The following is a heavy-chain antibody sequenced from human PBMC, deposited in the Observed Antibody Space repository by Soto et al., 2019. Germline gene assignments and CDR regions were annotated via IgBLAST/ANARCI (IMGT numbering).Heavy chain of an antibody. CDR2: IYYSGST. CDR1: GGSISSYY. V-gene: IGHV4-59*08. CDR3: ARAEEWTYLDV. Sequence: SETLSLTCTVSGGSISSYYWSWIRQPPGKGLEWIGYIYYSGSTNYNPSLKSRVTISVDTSKNQFSLKLSSVTAADTAVYYCARAEEWTYLDVWGQGTTVTVSS. D-gene: IGHD3-3*01. J-gene: IGHJ6*02.